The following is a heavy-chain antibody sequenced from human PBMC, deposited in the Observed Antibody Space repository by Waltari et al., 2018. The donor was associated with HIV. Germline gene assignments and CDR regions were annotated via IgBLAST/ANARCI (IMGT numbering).Heavy chain of an antibody. CDR1: GGSVSSGSYY. CDR3: ARGGQYCSGGSCYPGWFDP. J-gene: IGHJ5*02. Sequence: QVQLQESGPGLVKPSETLSLTCTVSGGSVSSGSYYWSWIRHPPGKGLEWIGYIYYSGSTNYNPSLKSRVTISVDTSKNQFSLKLSSVTAADTAVYYCARGGQYCSGGSCYPGWFDPWGQGTLVTVSS. D-gene: IGHD2-15*01. CDR2: IYYSGST. V-gene: IGHV4-61*01.